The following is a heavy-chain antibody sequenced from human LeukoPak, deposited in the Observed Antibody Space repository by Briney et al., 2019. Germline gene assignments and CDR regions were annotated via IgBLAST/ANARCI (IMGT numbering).Heavy chain of an antibody. CDR1: GYTFYNYE. CDR2: ISPYTDNA. Sequence: GASVKVSCKTSGYTFYNYEIAWVRQAPGQGLKWMGWISPYTDNANYAQNFQGRVTMTVDTSTNTAHMELRSLRSDDTAVYYCARDQLPAETKNAFDIWGQGTMVTVSS. V-gene: IGHV1-18*01. D-gene: IGHD2-2*01. CDR3: ARDQLPAETKNAFDI. J-gene: IGHJ3*02.